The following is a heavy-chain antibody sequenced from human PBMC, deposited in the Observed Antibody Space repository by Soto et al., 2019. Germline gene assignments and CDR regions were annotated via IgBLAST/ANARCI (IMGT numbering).Heavy chain of an antibody. D-gene: IGHD6-13*01. Sequence: GSLRLSCAASGFTFSSYAMHWVRQAPGKGLEWVAVISYDGSNKYYADSAKGRFTISRDNSKNTLYLQMNSLRAEDTAVYYCARDGIAAAGYYYYGMDVWGQGTTVTVSS. CDR3: ARDGIAAAGYYYYGMDV. V-gene: IGHV3-30-3*01. CDR2: ISYDGSNK. J-gene: IGHJ6*02. CDR1: GFTFSSYA.